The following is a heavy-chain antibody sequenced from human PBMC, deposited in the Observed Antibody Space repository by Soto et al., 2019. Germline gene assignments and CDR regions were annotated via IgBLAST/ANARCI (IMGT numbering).Heavy chain of an antibody. V-gene: IGHV3-48*01. CDR2: IGSSSSTI. CDR3: AKEGDAFDI. Sequence: EVQLVESGGGLVQPGGSLRLSCAASGFTFSSYSMIWVRQAPGKGLEWVSYIGSSSSTIYYADSVKGRFTISRDNAKNSLYLQMNSLRAEDTAVYYGAKEGDAFDIWGQGTMVTVSS. J-gene: IGHJ3*02. CDR1: GFTFSSYS.